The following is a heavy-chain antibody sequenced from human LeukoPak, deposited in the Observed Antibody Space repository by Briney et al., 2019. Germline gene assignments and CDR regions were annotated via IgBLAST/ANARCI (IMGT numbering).Heavy chain of an antibody. V-gene: IGHV1-2*02. CDR3: ARAQVQPQRPHYDYGMDV. D-gene: IGHD1-1*01. J-gene: IGHJ6*02. CDR2: INPNSGGT. CDR1: GYTFTGYY. Sequence: ASVKVSCKASGYTFTGYYMHWVRQAPGQGLEWMGWINPNSGGTVFAQKFQGRVAMTRDTSITTAYMELSRLRSYDTAVYYCARAQVQPQRPHYDYGMDVWGQGTTVTVSS.